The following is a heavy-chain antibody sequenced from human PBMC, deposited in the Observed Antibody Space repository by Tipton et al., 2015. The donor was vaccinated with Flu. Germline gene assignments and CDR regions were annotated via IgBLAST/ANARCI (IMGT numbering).Heavy chain of an antibody. CDR3: AVWGGFGAAHNWFDP. CDR2: IYYSGST. V-gene: IGHV4-59*01. J-gene: IGHJ5*02. D-gene: IGHD3-10*01. CDR1: GGSISSYY. Sequence: TLSLTCTVSGGSISSYYWSWIRQPPGKGLEWIGYIYYSGSTNYNPSLKSRVTISVDTSKNQFSLKLSSVTAADTAVYFCAVWGGFGAAHNWFDPWGQGTLVTVSS.